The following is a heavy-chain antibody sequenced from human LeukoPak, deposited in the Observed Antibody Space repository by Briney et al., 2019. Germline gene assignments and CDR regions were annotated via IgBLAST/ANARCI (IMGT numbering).Heavy chain of an antibody. CDR1: GGSISSGDYY. CDR2: IYYSGST. D-gene: IGHD3-10*01. CDR3: AREAYGSGSYYTRNFDY. V-gene: IGHV4-30-4*01. Sequence: SETLSLTCTVSGGSISSGDYYWSWIRQPPGKGLEWIGYIYYSGSTYYNPSLKSRVTISADTSKNQFSLKLNSVTAADTAVYYCAREAYGSGSYYTRNFDYWGQGTLVTVSS. J-gene: IGHJ4*02.